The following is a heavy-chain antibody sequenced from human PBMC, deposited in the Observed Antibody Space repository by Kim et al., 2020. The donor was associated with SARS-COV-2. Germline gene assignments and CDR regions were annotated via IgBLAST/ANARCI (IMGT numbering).Heavy chain of an antibody. J-gene: IGHJ4*02. CDR3: ARDGSNWKIDF. D-gene: IGHD1-1*01. CDR2: IDYSGNT. V-gene: IGHV4-39*02. CDR1: GGSVISSGYY. Sequence: SETLSLTCTVSGGSVISSGYYWGWVRQSPGKGLEWIGSIDYSGNTYYNPSLQSRVTISADMSKNQYSLKLTSVTAADTAVYYCARDGSNWKIDFWGQGTLVTVSS.